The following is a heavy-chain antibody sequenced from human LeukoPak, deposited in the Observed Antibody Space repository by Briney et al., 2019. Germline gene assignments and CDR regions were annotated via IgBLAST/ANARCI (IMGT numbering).Heavy chain of an antibody. CDR3: AKRGGMYPAHYFDY. Sequence: GGSLRLSCAASGFTFSSYGMSWVRQAPGKGLEWVSPISGSGGSTYYADSVKGRFTISRDNSKNTLYLQMNSLRAEDTAVYYCAKRGGMYPAHYFDYWGQGTLVTVSS. CDR2: ISGSGGST. CDR1: GFTFSSYG. J-gene: IGHJ4*02. V-gene: IGHV3-23*01. D-gene: IGHD3-16*01.